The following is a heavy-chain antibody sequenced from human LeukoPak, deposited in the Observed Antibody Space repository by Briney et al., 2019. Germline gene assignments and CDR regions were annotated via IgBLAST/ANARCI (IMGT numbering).Heavy chain of an antibody. CDR1: GFTFSSYA. CDR2: ISYDGSNK. V-gene: IGHV3-30*14. Sequence: GRSLRLSCAASGFTFSSYAMHWVRQAPGKGLEWVAVISYDGSNKYYADSVKGRFTISRDNSKNTLYLQMNSLRAEDTAVYYCARDQIGTPFDYWGQGTLVTVSS. CDR3: ARDQIGTPFDY. D-gene: IGHD3-10*01. J-gene: IGHJ4*02.